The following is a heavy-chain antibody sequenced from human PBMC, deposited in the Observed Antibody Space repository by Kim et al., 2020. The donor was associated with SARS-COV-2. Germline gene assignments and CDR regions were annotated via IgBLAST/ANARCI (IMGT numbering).Heavy chain of an antibody. V-gene: IGHV3-23*01. CDR2: SDGSDGTT. Sequence: GGSLRLSCTTSGFTFTGHAMSWVRQAPGKGLEWVSSSDGSDGTTYYVDSVKGRFAISRDNSKNTRYLQMRALRADDTAVYYCLKGGWGWIWDHWGQGTLVTVSS. CDR1: GFTFTGHA. J-gene: IGHJ4*02. D-gene: IGHD2-2*03. CDR3: LKGGWGWIWDH.